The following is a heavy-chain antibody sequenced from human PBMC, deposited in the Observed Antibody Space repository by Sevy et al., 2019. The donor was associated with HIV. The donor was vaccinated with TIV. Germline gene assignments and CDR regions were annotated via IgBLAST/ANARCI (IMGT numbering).Heavy chain of an antibody. V-gene: IGHV1-24*01. D-gene: IGHD3-22*01. CDR1: GYTLTQLS. CDR2: FDPEDWEK. Sequence: ASVKVSCKVSGYTLTQLSMHWVRQAPGKGLEWMASFDPEDWEKIYAQKFQVRVTMTEDTSTDTAYMELSSLGSEDTALYDCATTNDDDDNSGYPLDYWGQGTLVTVSS. J-gene: IGHJ4*02. CDR3: ATTNDDDDNSGYPLDY.